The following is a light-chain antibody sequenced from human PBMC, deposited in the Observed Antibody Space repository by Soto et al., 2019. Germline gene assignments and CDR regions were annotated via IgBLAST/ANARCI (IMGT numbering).Light chain of an antibody. J-gene: IGKJ1*01. CDR1: QSVSSN. Sequence: EIVLTQSPGTLSLSPGERASLSCGASQSVSSNLAWYQQKPGQAPRLLIYGASNRATGIPDRFSGSGSGTDFTLTISRLEPEDFAVYYCQQYGSSGTFGQGTKV. CDR2: GAS. V-gene: IGKV3-20*01. CDR3: QQYGSSGT.